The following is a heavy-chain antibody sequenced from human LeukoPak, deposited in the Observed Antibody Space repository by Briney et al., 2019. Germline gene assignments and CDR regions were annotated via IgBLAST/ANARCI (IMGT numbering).Heavy chain of an antibody. CDR1: GYSFTSYW. CDR2: IYPGDSDT. D-gene: IGHD3-9*01. CDR3: ATSNYDILTGYYTVPPDY. V-gene: IGHV5-51*01. J-gene: IGHJ4*02. Sequence: GESLKISCKGSGYSFTSYWIGWVRQMPGKGLEWMGIIYPGDSDTRYSPSFQGQVTISADKSISTACLQWSSLKASDTAMYYCATSNYDILTGYYTVPPDYWGQGTLVTVSS.